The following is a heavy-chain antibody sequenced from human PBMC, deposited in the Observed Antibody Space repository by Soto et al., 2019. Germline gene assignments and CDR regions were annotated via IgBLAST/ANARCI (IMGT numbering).Heavy chain of an antibody. D-gene: IGHD6-13*01. J-gene: IGHJ5*02. CDR3: TRDASRDSSARGWFDP. V-gene: IGHV3-21*01. CDR1: GFTFRSFT. CDR2: ISSNSAYI. Sequence: GESLKIFCAASGFTFRSFTMNWVRQAPGKGLEWVSTISSNSAYIYYTDALRGRFTISRDNAKNSLHLQMNSLRAEDTAVYYCTRDASRDSSARGWFDPWGPGTLVTVSS.